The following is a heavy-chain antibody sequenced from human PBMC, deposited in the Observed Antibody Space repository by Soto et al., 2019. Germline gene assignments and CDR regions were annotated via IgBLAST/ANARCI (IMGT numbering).Heavy chain of an antibody. D-gene: IGHD2-2*03. CDR2: IWYDGSNK. Sequence: GGSLRLSCAASGFTFSSYGMHWVRQAPGKGLEWVAVIWYDGSNKYYADSVKGRFTISRDNSKNTLYLQMNSLRAEDTAVYYCARDIGYCSSTSCYGGEYNWFDPWGQGTLVTVSS. CDR3: ARDIGYCSSTSCYGGEYNWFDP. V-gene: IGHV3-33*01. CDR1: GFTFSSYG. J-gene: IGHJ5*02.